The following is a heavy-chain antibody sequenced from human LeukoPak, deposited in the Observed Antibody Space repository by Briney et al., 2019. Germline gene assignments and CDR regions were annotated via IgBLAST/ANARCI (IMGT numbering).Heavy chain of an antibody. CDR3: ARGRTTIFGVVIIRPYYYYYMDV. D-gene: IGHD3-3*01. CDR2: IYYSGST. Sequence: PSETLSLTCTVSGGSISSYYWSWIRQPPGKGLEWIGYIYYSGSTNYNPSLKSRVTISVDTSKNQFSLKLSSVTAADTAVYYCARGRTTIFGVVIIRPYYYYYMDVWGKGTTVTVSS. V-gene: IGHV4-59*01. CDR1: GGSISSYY. J-gene: IGHJ6*03.